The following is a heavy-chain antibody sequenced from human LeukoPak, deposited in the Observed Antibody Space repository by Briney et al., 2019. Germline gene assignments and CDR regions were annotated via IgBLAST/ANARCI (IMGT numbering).Heavy chain of an antibody. Sequence: GRSLRLSCAASGFTFSSYWMHWVRQAPGKGLVWVSRINTDGSTINYADSVKGRFTISRDNAKNTLYLQMNSLRAEDTAVYYCARAVTIATRSTGYWGQGTLVTVTS. CDR2: INTDGSTI. J-gene: IGHJ4*02. D-gene: IGHD6-6*01. V-gene: IGHV3-74*01. CDR1: GFTFSSYW. CDR3: ARAVTIATRSTGY.